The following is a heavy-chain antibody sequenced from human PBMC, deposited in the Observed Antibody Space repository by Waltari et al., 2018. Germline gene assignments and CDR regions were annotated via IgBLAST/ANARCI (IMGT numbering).Heavy chain of an antibody. CDR1: GFRFNDYH. V-gene: IGHV3-33*01. Sequence: QEQLVESGGGVVQAGRSLRLCGAGSGFRFNDYHRNWVRQAPGKGPEWVAVMWFDGSIKYYGDSVKGRFTISRDDSKSTLYLQMNNLRVEDTAVYYCARDRSSDFYYGMDVWGQGTTVTVSS. D-gene: IGHD2-21*01. J-gene: IGHJ6*02. CDR2: MWFDGSIK. CDR3: ARDRSSDFYYGMDV.